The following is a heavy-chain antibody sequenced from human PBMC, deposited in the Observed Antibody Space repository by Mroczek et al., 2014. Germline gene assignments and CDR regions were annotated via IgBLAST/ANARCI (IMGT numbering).Heavy chain of an antibody. Sequence: SGAEVKKPGASVKVSCKASGYTFTSYGISWVRQAPGQGLEWMGWISAYNGNTNYAQKLQGRVTMTTDTSTSTAYMELRSLRSDDTAVYYCARDYRGRGTMVRGVITPGWLDVWGQGTTVTVSS. CDR3: ARDYRGRGTMVRGVITPGWLDV. D-gene: IGHD3-10*01. V-gene: IGHV1-18*01. CDR2: ISAYNGNT. J-gene: IGHJ6*02. CDR1: GYTFTSYG.